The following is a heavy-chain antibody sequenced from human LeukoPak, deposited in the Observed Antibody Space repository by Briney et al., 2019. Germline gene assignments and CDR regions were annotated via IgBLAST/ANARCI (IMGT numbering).Heavy chain of an antibody. V-gene: IGHV5-51*01. CDR3: ARQEIFGVVTPFDY. D-gene: IGHD3-3*01. CDR2: IYPGDSET. Sequence: GESLKISCKASGYKFTNYWIGWVRQMPGKGLEWMTIIYPGDSETRYSPSFQGQVTISADKSISTAYLQWSSLKASDTAMYYCARQEIFGVVTPFDYWGQGTLVTVSS. CDR1: GYKFTNYW. J-gene: IGHJ4*02.